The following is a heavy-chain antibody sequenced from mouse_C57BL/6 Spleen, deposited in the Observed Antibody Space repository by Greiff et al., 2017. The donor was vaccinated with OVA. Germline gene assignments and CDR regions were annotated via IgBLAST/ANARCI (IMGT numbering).Heavy chain of an antibody. D-gene: IGHD2-1*01. V-gene: IGHV1-26*01. Sequence: EVQLQQSGPELVKPGASVKISCKASGYTFTDYYMNWVKQSPGKSLEWIGDINPNNGGTSYNQKFKGKATLTVDKSSSTAYMELRSLTSEDSAVYYCARFPIYYGKGDYAMDYWGQGTSVTVSS. J-gene: IGHJ4*01. CDR1: GYTFTDYY. CDR3: ARFPIYYGKGDYAMDY. CDR2: INPNNGGT.